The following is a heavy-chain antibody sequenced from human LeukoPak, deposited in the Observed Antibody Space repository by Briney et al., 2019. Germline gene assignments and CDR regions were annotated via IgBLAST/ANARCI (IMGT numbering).Heavy chain of an antibody. CDR3: ARARGITMVRGVIGYYGMDV. CDR1: GGTFSSYA. CDR2: IIPIFGTA. Sequence: SVKVSCKASGGTFSSYAISWMRQAPGQGLEWMGGIIPIFGTANYAQKFQGRVTITADESTSTAYMELSSLRSEDTAVYYCARARGITMVRGVIGYYGMDVWGKGTTVTVSS. D-gene: IGHD3-10*01. V-gene: IGHV1-69*01. J-gene: IGHJ6*04.